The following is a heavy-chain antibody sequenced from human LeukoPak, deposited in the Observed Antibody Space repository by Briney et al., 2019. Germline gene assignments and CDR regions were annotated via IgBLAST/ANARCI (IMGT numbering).Heavy chain of an antibody. CDR3: ARERISMTRTGAFDI. J-gene: IGHJ3*02. Sequence: GGSLRLSCAASGFTFSSYRMSWVRQAPGKGLEWVANIKQDGSEKYYVDSVKGRFTISRDNAKNSLYLQMNSLRAEDTAVYYCARERISMTRTGAFDIWGQGTMVTVSS. CDR1: GFTFSSYR. V-gene: IGHV3-7*01. CDR2: IKQDGSEK. D-gene: IGHD2/OR15-2a*01.